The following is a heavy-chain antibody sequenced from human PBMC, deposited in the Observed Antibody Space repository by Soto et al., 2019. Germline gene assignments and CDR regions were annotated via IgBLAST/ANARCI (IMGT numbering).Heavy chain of an antibody. J-gene: IGHJ6*02. V-gene: IGHV3-33*01. Sequence: PGVSLRLSCAASGFTFSSYGMHWVRQAPGKGLEWVAVLWFDGSNKYYADSVKGRFTISRDNSKNTLYLQMNSLRAEDTAVYYCASEYCSGGSCYYYGMDVWGQGTTVTVSS. D-gene: IGHD2-15*01. CDR1: GFTFSSYG. CDR3: ASEYCSGGSCYYYGMDV. CDR2: LWFDGSNK.